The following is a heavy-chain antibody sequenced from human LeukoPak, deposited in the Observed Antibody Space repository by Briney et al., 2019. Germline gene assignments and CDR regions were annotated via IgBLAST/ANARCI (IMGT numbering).Heavy chain of an antibody. Sequence: ASVKVSCKASGYTFTGYYMHWVRQAPGQGLEWMGWINPNSGGTNYAQKFQGRVTMTRDTSISTAYMELSRLRSEDTAVYYCARGPSEYSSSSDTLDVWGQGTMVTVSS. J-gene: IGHJ3*01. CDR3: ARGPSEYSSSSDTLDV. CDR2: INPNSGGT. D-gene: IGHD6-6*01. V-gene: IGHV1-2*02. CDR1: GYTFTGYY.